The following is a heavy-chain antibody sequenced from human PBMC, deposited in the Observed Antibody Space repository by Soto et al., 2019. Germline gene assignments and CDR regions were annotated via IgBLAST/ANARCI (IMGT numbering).Heavy chain of an antibody. CDR2: INHSGST. CDR1: GGSFSGYY. J-gene: IGHJ3*02. D-gene: IGHD6-19*01. Sequence: SETLSLTCAVYGGSFSGYYWSWIRQPPGKGLEWIGEINHSGSTNYDPSLKSRVTISVDTSKNQFSLKLSSVTAADTAVYYCARTGYSSGWYKAAFDIWGQRTMVTVSS. CDR3: ARTGYSSGWYKAAFDI. V-gene: IGHV4-34*01.